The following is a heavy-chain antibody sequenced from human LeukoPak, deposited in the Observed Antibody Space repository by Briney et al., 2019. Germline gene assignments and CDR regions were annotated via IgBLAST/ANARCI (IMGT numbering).Heavy chain of an antibody. J-gene: IGHJ4*02. Sequence: GGSLRLSCAASGFIFTNYAMNWVRQAPGKGLEWASAISGSGGSTYYADSVKGRFTISRDNSKNTLYLQMNSLRGEDTAVYYCTKSLTMWFGDSSGSDYWGQGTLVTVSS. CDR1: GFIFTNYA. V-gene: IGHV3-23*01. CDR2: ISGSGGST. CDR3: TKSLTMWFGDSSGSDY. D-gene: IGHD3-10*01.